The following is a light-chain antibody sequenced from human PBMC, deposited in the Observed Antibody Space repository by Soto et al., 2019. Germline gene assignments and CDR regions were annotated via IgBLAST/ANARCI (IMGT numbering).Light chain of an antibody. Sequence: QSALTQPASVSGSPGQSITISCTGTSSDVGGCNYVAWYQQHPGKAPKLMIHDVTNRPSGVSNRFSGSKSGNTASLTISGLQTEDEDDYYCSSYTSRYTYVFGGGTKVTVL. CDR2: DVT. V-gene: IGLV2-14*03. J-gene: IGLJ1*01. CDR3: SSYTSRYTYV. CDR1: SSDVGGCNY.